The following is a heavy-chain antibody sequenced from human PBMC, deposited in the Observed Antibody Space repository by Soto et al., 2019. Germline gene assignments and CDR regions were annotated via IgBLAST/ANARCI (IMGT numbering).Heavy chain of an antibody. D-gene: IGHD2-15*01. V-gene: IGHV3-49*03. CDR3: TRVPCSGGSCYFDY. J-gene: IGHJ4*02. Sequence: GGSLRLSCTASGFTFGDYTMSWFRQAPGKGLEWVGFIRSKAYGGTTEYAASVKGRFTISRDDSKSIAYLQMNSLKTEDTAVYYCTRVPCSGGSCYFDYWGQGTLVTVSS. CDR2: IRSKAYGGTT. CDR1: GFTFGDYT.